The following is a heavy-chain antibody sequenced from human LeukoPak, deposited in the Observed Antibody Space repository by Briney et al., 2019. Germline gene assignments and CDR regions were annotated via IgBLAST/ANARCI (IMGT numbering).Heavy chain of an antibody. CDR1: GLTFSNYA. J-gene: IGHJ4*02. CDR2: ISAGSGST. Sequence: GGSLRLSCAASGLTFSNYAMNWVRQAQRNGQEWVSGISAGSGSTYYADSVKGRFTIPRDKSKNTLYLQMSSLRAEDTAIYYCAIHESSIPYWGQGTLVTVSS. D-gene: IGHD1-26*01. V-gene: IGHV3-23*01. CDR3: AIHESSIPY.